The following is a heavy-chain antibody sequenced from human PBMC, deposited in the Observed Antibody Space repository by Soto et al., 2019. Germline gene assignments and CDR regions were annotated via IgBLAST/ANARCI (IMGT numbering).Heavy chain of an antibody. CDR1: GYTFTSYG. Sequence: QVQLVQSGAEVKKPGASVKVSCKASGYTFTSYGISWVRQAPGQGLEWMGWISAYNGNTNYAQKQQAKVTMTTVTSTSTANMELRGRRSDDTAVYYSARGPLVQLNWFDHWGQGTLVTDSP. J-gene: IGHJ5*02. V-gene: IGHV1-18*01. D-gene: IGHD1-1*01. CDR3: ARGPLVQLNWFDH. CDR2: ISAYNGNT.